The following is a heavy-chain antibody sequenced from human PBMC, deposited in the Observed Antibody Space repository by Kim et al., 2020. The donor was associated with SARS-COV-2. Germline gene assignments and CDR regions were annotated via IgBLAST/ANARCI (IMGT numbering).Heavy chain of an antibody. V-gene: IGHV3-49*04. Sequence: GGSLRLSCTASGFTFGDYAMSWVRQAPGKGLEWVGFIRSKAYGGTTEYAASVKGRFTISRDDSKSIAYLQMNSLKTEDTAVYYCTRRIINFDYWGQGTLVTVSS. CDR3: TRRIINFDY. D-gene: IGHD3-10*01. CDR1: GFTFGDYA. CDR2: IRSKAYGGTT. J-gene: IGHJ4*02.